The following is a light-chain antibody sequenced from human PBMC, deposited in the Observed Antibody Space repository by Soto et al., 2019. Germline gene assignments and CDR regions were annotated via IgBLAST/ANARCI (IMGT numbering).Light chain of an antibody. CDR2: ATS. Sequence: DIQMTQFPSSVSASVGDRVTITCRASQPLGAWLAWYQQKPGKAPKLLIYATSTLETGVPSRFSGGGSGTQFTLTISSRQPEDFASYYCQQADISQLTFGGGTRGEIK. CDR1: QPLGAW. J-gene: IGKJ4*01. CDR3: QQADISQLT. V-gene: IGKV1-12*01.